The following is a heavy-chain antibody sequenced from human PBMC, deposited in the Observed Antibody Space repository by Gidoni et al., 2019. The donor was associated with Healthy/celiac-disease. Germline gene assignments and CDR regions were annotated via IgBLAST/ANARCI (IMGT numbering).Heavy chain of an antibody. D-gene: IGHD2-15*01. J-gene: IGHJ5*02. Sequence: QVQLVESGGGVVQPWTSLRLSCAASGFTFSSYGLHWGGQAPGTGLEWVAVRWYDGSNKYYADSVKGRFTISRDNSKNTLYLQMNSLRAEDTAVYYCARDPDCSGGSCYSGWFDPWGQGTLVTVSS. CDR3: ARDPDCSGGSCYSGWFDP. CDR2: RWYDGSNK. CDR1: GFTFSSYG. V-gene: IGHV3-33*01.